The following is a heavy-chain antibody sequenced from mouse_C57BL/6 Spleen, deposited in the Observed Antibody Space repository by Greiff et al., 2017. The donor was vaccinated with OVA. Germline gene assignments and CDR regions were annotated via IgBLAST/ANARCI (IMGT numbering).Heavy chain of an antibody. Sequence: VQLQQPGAELVMPGASVKLSCKASGYTFTSYWMHWVKQRPGQGLEWIGEIDPSDSYTNYNQKFKGKSTLTVDKSSSTAYMQLSSLTSEDSAVYYCARWDLLFDYWGQGTTLTVSS. CDR2: IDPSDSYT. J-gene: IGHJ2*01. D-gene: IGHD2-10*01. V-gene: IGHV1-69*01. CDR3: ARWDLLFDY. CDR1: GYTFTSYW.